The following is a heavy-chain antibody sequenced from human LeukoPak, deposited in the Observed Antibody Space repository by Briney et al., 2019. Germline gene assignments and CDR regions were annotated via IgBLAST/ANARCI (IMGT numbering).Heavy chain of an antibody. CDR1: GGSFSGYY. CDR2: INHSGST. J-gene: IGHJ6*02. V-gene: IGHV4-34*01. D-gene: IGHD6-19*01. CDR3: ARAVAGPHYYYGMDV. Sequence: PSETLSLTCAVYGGSFSGYYWSWIRQPPGKGLEWIGEINHSGSTNYNPSLKSRVTISVDTSKNQFSLKLSSVTAADTAVYYCARAVAGPHYYYGMDVWGQGTTVTVSS.